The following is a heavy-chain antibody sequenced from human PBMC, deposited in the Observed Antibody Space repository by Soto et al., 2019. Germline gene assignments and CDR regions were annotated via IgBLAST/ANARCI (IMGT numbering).Heavy chain of an antibody. J-gene: IGHJ4*02. Sequence: EVQLLESGGGLVQPGGSLRLSCAASGFTFSSYAMSWVRQAPGKGLEWVSAISGSGGSTYYADSVKGRFTISRDNSKNTLYLQMNSLRAEDTAVYYCAKGGRIAVAGTALDYWCQGTLVTVSS. D-gene: IGHD6-19*01. V-gene: IGHV3-23*01. CDR3: AKGGRIAVAGTALDY. CDR2: ISGSGGST. CDR1: GFTFSSYA.